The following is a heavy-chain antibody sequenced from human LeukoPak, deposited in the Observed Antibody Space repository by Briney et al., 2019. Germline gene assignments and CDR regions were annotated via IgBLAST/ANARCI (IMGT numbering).Heavy chain of an antibody. CDR1: GFTFSSYG. CDR3: AKGGELWFGELYNHFDY. CDR2: IRYDGSNK. J-gene: IGHJ4*02. D-gene: IGHD3-10*01. Sequence: GGSLRLSCAASGFTFSSYGMHWVRQAPGKGLEWVAFIRYDGSNKYYADSVKGRFTISRDNSKNTLYLQMNSLRAEDTAVYYCAKGGELWFGELYNHFDYWGQGTLVTVSS. V-gene: IGHV3-30*02.